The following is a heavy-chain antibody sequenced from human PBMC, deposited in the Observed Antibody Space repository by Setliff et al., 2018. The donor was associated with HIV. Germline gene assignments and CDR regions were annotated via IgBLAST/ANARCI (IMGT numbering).Heavy chain of an antibody. D-gene: IGHD3-22*01. J-gene: IGHJ4*02. CDR2: IYYSGST. CDR1: GGSISSNNYY. Sequence: SETLSLTCTVSGGSISSNNYYWGWIRQPPGKGLEWIGSIYYSGSTYYNPSLKSRVTISVDTSKNHFSLKLRSVTAADTAMYYCTRGIGGIGYYPDYWGQGTLVTVSS. V-gene: IGHV4-39*02. CDR3: TRGIGGIGYYPDY.